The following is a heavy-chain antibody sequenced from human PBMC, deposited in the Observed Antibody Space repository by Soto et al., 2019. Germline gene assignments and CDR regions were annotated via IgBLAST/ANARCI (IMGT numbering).Heavy chain of an antibody. CDR3: TTVTYPYGSGSPLFDS. Sequence: EVQLVESGGGLLKPGGSLRLSCAVSGFTVSNAWMSWVRQAPGKGLECVGLIKSKSDGGTTDYAAPVKGRFTISRDESKHTLYLQMNSLKTADTAVYYCTTVTYPYGSGSPLFDSWGQGTLVTVSS. J-gene: IGHJ4*01. D-gene: IGHD3-10*01. V-gene: IGHV3-15*01. CDR2: IKSKSDGGTT. CDR1: GFTVSNAW.